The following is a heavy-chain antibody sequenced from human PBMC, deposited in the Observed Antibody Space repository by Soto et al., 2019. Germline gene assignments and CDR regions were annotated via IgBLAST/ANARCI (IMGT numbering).Heavy chain of an antibody. CDR1: GYTFTSYG. CDR2: ISAYNGNT. V-gene: IGHV1-18*04. Sequence: QVQLVQSGAEVKKPGASVKVSCKASGYTFTSYGISWVRQAPGQGLEWMGWISAYNGNTNYAQKLQGRVTMTTDTSTSTAYMELRSLRSDDTAVYYCASHGALWYSSSWDSSGDAFDIWGQGTMVTVSS. D-gene: IGHD6-13*01. J-gene: IGHJ3*02. CDR3: ASHGALWYSSSWDSSGDAFDI.